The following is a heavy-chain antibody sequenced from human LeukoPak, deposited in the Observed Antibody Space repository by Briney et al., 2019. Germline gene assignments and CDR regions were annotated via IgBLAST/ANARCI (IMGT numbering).Heavy chain of an antibody. CDR3: ARDLVYYYDSSGYSDY. CDR1: GYTFTGYY. V-gene: IGHV1-2*02. CDR2: INPNSGGT. D-gene: IGHD3-22*01. J-gene: IGHJ4*02. Sequence: GASVKVSCKASGYTFTGYYMHWVRQAPGQGLEWMGWINPNSGGTNYAQKFQGRVTMTRDTSISTAYMELSRLRSDDTAVYYCARDLVYYYDSSGYSDYWGQGTLVTVSS.